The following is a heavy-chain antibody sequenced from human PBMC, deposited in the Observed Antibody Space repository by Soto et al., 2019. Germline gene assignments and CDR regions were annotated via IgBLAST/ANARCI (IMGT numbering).Heavy chain of an antibody. CDR2: IIPIFGTA. CDR1: GGTFSSYA. Sequence: SVKVSCKASGGTFSSYAISWVRQAPGQGLEWMGGIIPIFGTANYAQKFQGRVTITADESTSTAYMELSSLRSEDTAVYYCASSVAGNGYYYYYGMDVWGQGTTVTISS. J-gene: IGHJ6*02. D-gene: IGHD6-19*01. V-gene: IGHV1-69*13. CDR3: ASSVAGNGYYYYYGMDV.